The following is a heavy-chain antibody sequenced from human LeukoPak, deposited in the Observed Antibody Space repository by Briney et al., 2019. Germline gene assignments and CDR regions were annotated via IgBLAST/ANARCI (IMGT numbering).Heavy chain of an antibody. CDR1: GFTFSTCW. V-gene: IGHV3-74*01. D-gene: IGHD3-22*01. Sequence: PGGSLRLSCAASGFTFSTCWMDWVRQVPGKGLVWVSRINSDGSSRSHADSVKGRFTISRDNAKNTLYLQMNSLRAEDTALYYCMTYYYDSRGDVRHIWGQGTMVTVSS. J-gene: IGHJ3*02. CDR3: MTYYYDSRGDVRHI. CDR2: INSDGSSR.